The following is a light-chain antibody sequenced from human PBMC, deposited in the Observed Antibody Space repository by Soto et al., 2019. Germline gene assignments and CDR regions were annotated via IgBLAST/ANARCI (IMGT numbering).Light chain of an antibody. CDR3: QQYGSSPYT. CDR1: QSVSSSY. CDR2: VAS. Sequence: EIVLTQSPGTLSLSPGERATLSCRASQSVSSSYLAWYQQKPGQAPRLLIYVASSRATGIPDRFSGSGSGKDFTLHISSLEPADLAVYYRQQYGSSPYTFGQGTRLESK. V-gene: IGKV3-20*01. J-gene: IGKJ2*01.